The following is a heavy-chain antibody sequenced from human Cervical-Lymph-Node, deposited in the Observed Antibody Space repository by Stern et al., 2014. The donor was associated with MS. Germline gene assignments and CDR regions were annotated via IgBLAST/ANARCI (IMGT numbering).Heavy chain of an antibody. CDR3: AREGPRTGTLVY. CDR1: GGSISSGDYY. D-gene: IGHD3/OR15-3a*01. V-gene: IGHV4-30-4*01. Sequence: VQLVESGPGLVKPSQTLSLTCTVSGGSISSGDYYWSWIRQPPGKGLEWIGYIYYSGSTYYNPSLKSRVTISVDTSNNHFSLKLSSVTAADTAVYYCAREGPRTGTLVYWGQGTLVTVSS. CDR2: IYYSGST. J-gene: IGHJ4*02.